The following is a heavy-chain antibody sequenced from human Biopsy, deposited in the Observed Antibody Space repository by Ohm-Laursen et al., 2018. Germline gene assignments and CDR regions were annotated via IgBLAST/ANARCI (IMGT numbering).Heavy chain of an antibody. CDR2: ISWSSDSI. D-gene: IGHD3-22*01. CDR1: GFRFDNTG. V-gene: IGHV3-9*01. Sequence: SLRLSCAASGFRFDNTGMHWVRQGPGKGLEWVAGISWSSDSITYAKSVTGRFTISRDNGENSLYLQMNSLRPEDTALYYCTKNNQWEGSGYLKAFHIWGHGAMVTVSS. CDR3: TKNNQWEGSGYLKAFHI. J-gene: IGHJ3*02.